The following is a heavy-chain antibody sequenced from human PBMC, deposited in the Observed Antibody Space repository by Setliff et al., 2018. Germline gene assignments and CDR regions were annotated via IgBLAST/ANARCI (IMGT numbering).Heavy chain of an antibody. V-gene: IGHV3-11*01. Sequence: GESLKISCAASGFTFSDYYMSWIRQAPGKGLEWVSYISSSGSTIYYADSVKGRFTISRDNAKNSLYLQMNSLRAEDTAVHYCAREIRLGYSGDDPTDYWGQGTLVTVSS. CDR3: AREIRLGYSGDDPTDY. CDR2: ISSSGSTI. D-gene: IGHD5-12*01. J-gene: IGHJ4*02. CDR1: GFTFSDYY.